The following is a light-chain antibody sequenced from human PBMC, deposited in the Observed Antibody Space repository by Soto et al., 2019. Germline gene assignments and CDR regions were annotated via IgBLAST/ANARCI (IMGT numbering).Light chain of an antibody. CDR3: AAWDDSLSGPHVV. CDR2: RNN. CDR1: SSNIGSNY. V-gene: IGLV1-47*01. J-gene: IGLJ2*01. Sequence: QSVLTRPPSASGTPGQRVTIACSGSSSNIGSNYVYWYQQLPGTAPKLLIYRNNQRPSGVPDRFSGSKSGTSASLAISGLRSEDEADYYCAAWDDSLSGPHVVFGGGTKLTVL.